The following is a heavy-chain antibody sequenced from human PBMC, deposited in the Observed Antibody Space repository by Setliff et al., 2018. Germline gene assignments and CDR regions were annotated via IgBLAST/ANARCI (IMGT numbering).Heavy chain of an antibody. CDR1: GFTFTSYW. J-gene: IGHJ4*02. D-gene: IGHD1-26*01. V-gene: IGHV3-74*01. Sequence: GESLKISCAASGFTFTSYWMHWVRQAPGKGLVWVSGITRDGSSTSYADSVKGRFTISRDNARNTLYFEMNSLRAEDTAVYYCTRGPPEWVGLGDYWVRERWSPSPQ. CDR2: ITRDGSST. CDR3: TRGPPEWVGLGDY.